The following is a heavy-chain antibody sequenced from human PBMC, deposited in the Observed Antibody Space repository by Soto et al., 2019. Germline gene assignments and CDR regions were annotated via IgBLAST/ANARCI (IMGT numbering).Heavy chain of an antibody. V-gene: IGHV4-31*03. CDR2: IYYSGST. D-gene: IGHD2-2*01. CDR3: ARGRDIVVVPAATHYDAFDI. Sequence: QVQLQESGPGLVKPSQTLSLTCTVSGGSISSGGYYWSWIRQHPGKGLEWIGYIYYSGSTYYNPCLKNRVTISVDTSKNQFSLKLSSVTAADTAVYYCARGRDIVVVPAATHYDAFDIWGQGTMVTVSS. CDR1: GGSISSGGYY. J-gene: IGHJ3*02.